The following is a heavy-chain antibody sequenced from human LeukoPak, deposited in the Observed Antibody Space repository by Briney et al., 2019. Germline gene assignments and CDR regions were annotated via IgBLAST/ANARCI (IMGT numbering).Heavy chain of an antibody. V-gene: IGHV3-74*01. Sequence: PGGSLRLSCAASGFILSNYWIHWVRQAPGKGLVWVSRINTDGSDTDYADSVKGRFTISRDNAKNTIYLQMNSLRAEDTALYYCARPYPILPNGFAIWGQGTVVTVAS. D-gene: IGHD3-3*02. CDR3: ARPYPILPNGFAI. CDR1: GFILSNYW. J-gene: IGHJ3*02. CDR2: INTDGSDT.